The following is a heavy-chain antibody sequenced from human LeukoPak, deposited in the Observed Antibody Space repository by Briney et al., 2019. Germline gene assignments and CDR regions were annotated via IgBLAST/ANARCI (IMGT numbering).Heavy chain of an antibody. CDR2: INWNDGST. Sequence: PGGSLRLSCAASGFTFDDYGMSWVRQAPGKGLESVSGINWNDGSTGYADSVKGRFTISRDNAKNSLYLQMNSLRAEDTALYYCARSPVVVVAAPVYYYYMDVWGKGTTVTVSS. CDR3: ARSPVVVVAAPVYYYYMDV. V-gene: IGHV3-20*04. J-gene: IGHJ6*03. CDR1: GFTFDDYG. D-gene: IGHD2-15*01.